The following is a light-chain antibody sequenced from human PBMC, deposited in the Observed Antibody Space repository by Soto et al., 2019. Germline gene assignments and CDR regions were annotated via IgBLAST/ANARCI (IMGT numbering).Light chain of an antibody. CDR3: SSYTSSSTYV. Sequence: QSVLTQPASVSGSPGQSITISCTGTSSDVGSYNYVSWYQQHPGKAPKLMIYEVSDRPSGISSRFSGSKSGNTASLTISGLQTEEEADYYCSSYTSSSTYVFGTGTKVTVL. CDR1: SSDVGSYNY. V-gene: IGLV2-14*01. CDR2: EVS. J-gene: IGLJ1*01.